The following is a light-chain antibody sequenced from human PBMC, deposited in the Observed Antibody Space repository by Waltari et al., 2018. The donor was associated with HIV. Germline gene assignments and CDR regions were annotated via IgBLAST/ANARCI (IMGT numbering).Light chain of an antibody. CDR1: KLGEKY. CDR3: QAWDSSTWV. V-gene: IGLV3-1*01. J-gene: IGLJ3*02. CDR2: QDK. Sequence: SYEVTQPPSVSVSPGQTASTHCSGDKLGEKYACWYQQKPGQSPVLVIYQDKKRPSGIPERFSGSNSGNTATLTISGTQAMDEADYYCQAWDSSTWVFGGGTKLTVL.